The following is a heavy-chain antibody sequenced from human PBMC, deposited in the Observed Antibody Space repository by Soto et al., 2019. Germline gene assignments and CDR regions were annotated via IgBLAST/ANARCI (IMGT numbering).Heavy chain of an antibody. D-gene: IGHD2-15*01. V-gene: IGHV1-46*01. CDR2: INPSGGTT. Sequence: VASVKVSCKASGCTFTRYNVHWVRQAPGQGLEWMAIINPSGGTTYYVQKFEGRVTLTTDTSTSTVYMELSSLRSDDTAVYYCARVRGGGSEYFFDYWGQGTLVTVSS. CDR1: GCTFTRYN. J-gene: IGHJ4*02. CDR3: ARVRGGGSEYFFDY.